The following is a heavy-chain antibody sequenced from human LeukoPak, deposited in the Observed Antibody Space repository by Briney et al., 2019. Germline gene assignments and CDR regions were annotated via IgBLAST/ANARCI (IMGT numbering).Heavy chain of an antibody. CDR1: GGSISSGSYY. D-gene: IGHD1-1*01. J-gene: IGHJ3*02. CDR2: IYTSGST. CDR3: AREATGTTTGGRFDAFDI. Sequence: SETLSLTCTVSGGSISSGSYYWSWIRQPAGKGLEWIGRIYTSGSTNYNPSLKSRVTISVDTSKNQFSLKLSSVTAADTAVYYCAREATGTTTGGRFDAFDIWGQGTMVTVSS. V-gene: IGHV4-61*02.